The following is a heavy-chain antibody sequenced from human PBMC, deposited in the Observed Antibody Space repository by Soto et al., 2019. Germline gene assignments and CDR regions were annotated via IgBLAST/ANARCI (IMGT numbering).Heavy chain of an antibody. Sequence: EMQLVESGGGWIQPGESLRLSCAASGFSVSSNSMNWVRQAPGKGLEWVSVIHSDVTTYFADSVKGRFIISRDNSKNMLYLQMNSLRAEDTAVYYCAKLSHYYYDSSGYETFDYWGQETLVTVSS. V-gene: IGHV3-66*03. J-gene: IGHJ4*02. CDR3: AKLSHYYYDSSGYETFDY. CDR1: GFSVSSNS. CDR2: IHSDVTT. D-gene: IGHD3-22*01.